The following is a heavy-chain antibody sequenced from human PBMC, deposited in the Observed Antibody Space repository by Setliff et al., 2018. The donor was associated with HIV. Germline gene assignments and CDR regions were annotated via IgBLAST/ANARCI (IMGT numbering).Heavy chain of an antibody. CDR2: VFYTGST. J-gene: IGHJ5*02. D-gene: IGHD2-8*01. V-gene: IGHV4-39*01. Sequence: ETLSLTCSVSGGSISSSTYYWGWIRQPPGKGLEWIGDVFYTGSTYYNPSLKSRVAISIDTSENRFSLRLNSVTAADTGVYYCARRGRDGVLIVFATGFDPWGQGTLVTVSS. CDR1: GGSISSSTYY. CDR3: ARRGRDGVLIVFATGFDP.